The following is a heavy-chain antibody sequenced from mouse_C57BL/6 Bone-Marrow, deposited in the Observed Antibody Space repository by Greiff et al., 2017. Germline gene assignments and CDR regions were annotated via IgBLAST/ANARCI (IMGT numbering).Heavy chain of an antibody. CDR2: INPYNGGT. J-gene: IGHJ3*01. CDR1: GYTFTDYY. Sequence: VQLQQSGPVLVKPGASVKMSCKASGYTFTDYYMNWVKQSHGKSLEWIGVINPYNGGTSYNQKFKGKATLSVDKSSSTAYMELNSLTSEDSAVYYCARSHYSSYGAWFAYWGQGTLVTVSA. V-gene: IGHV1-19*01. CDR3: ARSHYSSYGAWFAY. D-gene: IGHD2-5*01.